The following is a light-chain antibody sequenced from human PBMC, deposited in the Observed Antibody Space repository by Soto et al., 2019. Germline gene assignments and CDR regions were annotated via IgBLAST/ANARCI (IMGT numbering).Light chain of an antibody. J-gene: IGKJ1*01. CDR2: GAS. CDR1: QSVSSSY. CDR3: QQYVSSPRT. V-gene: IGKV3-20*01. Sequence: EIVLTQFPGTLTLSPGERATLSCRASQSVSSSYLAWYQQKPGQAPRLLISGASSRATGIPDRCSGSGCGTDFNLTIRRLEPEDFVVYYCQQYVSSPRTFGQGTKVEIK.